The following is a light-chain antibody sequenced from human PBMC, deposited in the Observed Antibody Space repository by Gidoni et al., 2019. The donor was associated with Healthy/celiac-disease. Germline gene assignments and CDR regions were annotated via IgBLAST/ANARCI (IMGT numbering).Light chain of an antibody. V-gene: IGKV2-28*01. J-gene: IGKJ1*01. Sequence: DIVMTQSPLSLPVTPGEPASISCRSSQSLLHSNGYNYLDWYLQKPGQSPQLLIYLGSNRASGVPDRFCGSGSGTDFTLKISRVEAEDVGVYYCMQALQTPWTFXXXTKVEIK. CDR1: QSLLHSNGYNY. CDR3: MQALQTPWT. CDR2: LGS.